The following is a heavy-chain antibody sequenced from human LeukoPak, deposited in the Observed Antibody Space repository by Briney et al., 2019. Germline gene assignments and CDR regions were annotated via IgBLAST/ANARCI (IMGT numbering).Heavy chain of an antibody. CDR1: GFTVSDNH. CDR2: IYTGTNT. V-gene: IGHV3-53*01. J-gene: IGHJ6*02. Sequence: GGSLRLSCAASGFTVSDNHMRWVRQPPGQGRVGVSFIYTGTNTYYADSVKGRFTISRDNSKNTLYLQMDSLRVEDPAVYYCARDGGSGISYDNYIYYGMDVWGQGTTVTVSS. CDR3: ARDGGSGISYDNYIYYGMDV. D-gene: IGHD5-18*01.